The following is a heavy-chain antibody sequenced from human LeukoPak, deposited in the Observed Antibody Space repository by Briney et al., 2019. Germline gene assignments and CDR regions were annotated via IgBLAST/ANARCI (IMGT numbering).Heavy chain of an antibody. J-gene: IGHJ4*02. Sequence: GRSLRLSCAASGFTFSTYSMNWVRQAPGKGLEWVSYISSSSSTIYYADSVKGRFTISRDNAKNSLYLQMNSLRAEDTAVYYCASRQDYWGQGTLVTVSS. V-gene: IGHV3-48*01. CDR2: ISSSSSTI. CDR3: ASRQDY. CDR1: GFTFSTYS.